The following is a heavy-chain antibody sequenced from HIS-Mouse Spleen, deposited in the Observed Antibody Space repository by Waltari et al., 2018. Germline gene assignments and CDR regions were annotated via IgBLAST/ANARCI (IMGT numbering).Heavy chain of an antibody. Sequence: QVQLQESAPGLVKPSATLSPTCTVSGGSLRSYYWCWNRPHAGHGLEGGGRIYTSGSTNYNPSPKSRVTVSVDTSKNQFSLKLSSVTAADTAVYYCARDFHDFWSGYYGGDKKHDAFDIWGQGTMVTVSS. CDR3: ARDFHDFWSGYYGGDKKHDAFDI. V-gene: IGHV4-4*07. CDR2: IYTSGST. CDR1: GGSLRSYY. J-gene: IGHJ3*02. D-gene: IGHD3-3*01.